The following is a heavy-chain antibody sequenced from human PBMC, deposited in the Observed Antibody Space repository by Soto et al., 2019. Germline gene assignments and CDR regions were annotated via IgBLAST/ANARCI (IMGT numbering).Heavy chain of an antibody. CDR1: GFIVSSNY. Sequence: EVQLVESGGGLVQPGGSLRLSCAASGFIVSSNYMSWVRQAPGKGLEWVSVLYSGGSTFYADSVKGRFTISRDNSKNTPYLQMNSLRVEDTAVYYCASYSSGRGHAYFDSCGQGTLVAVSS. CDR2: LYSGGST. J-gene: IGHJ4*02. CDR3: ASYSSGRGHAYFDS. D-gene: IGHD6-19*01. V-gene: IGHV3-66*01.